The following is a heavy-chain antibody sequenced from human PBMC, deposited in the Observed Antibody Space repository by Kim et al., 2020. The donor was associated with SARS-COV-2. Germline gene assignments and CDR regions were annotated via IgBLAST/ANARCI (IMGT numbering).Heavy chain of an antibody. V-gene: IGHV3-74*01. CDR2: RR. Sequence: RRTYAGSVKGRFTISRDNAKNTLYLLMNSLTAEDTAIYYCARANQGLLLDYWGQGILVTVSS. D-gene: IGHD2-8*01. CDR3: ARANQGLLLDY. J-gene: IGHJ4*02.